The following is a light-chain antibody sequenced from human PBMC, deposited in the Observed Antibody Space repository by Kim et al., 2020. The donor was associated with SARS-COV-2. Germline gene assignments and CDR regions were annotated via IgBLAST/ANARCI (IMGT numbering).Light chain of an antibody. J-gene: IGKJ1*01. CDR1: QSVSASY. CDR3: QQYGSSPQT. Sequence: SPGERATLSCRASQSVSASYSAWYQQKPGQAPRLLIYDASTRAPGIPDRFSGSGSGTDFPLTISRLEPEDFAVYYCQQYGSSPQTFGQGTQVEIK. CDR2: DAS. V-gene: IGKV3-20*01.